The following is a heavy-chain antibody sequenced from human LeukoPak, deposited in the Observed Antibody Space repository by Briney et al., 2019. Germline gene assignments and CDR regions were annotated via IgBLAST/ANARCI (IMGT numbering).Heavy chain of an antibody. J-gene: IGHJ4*02. CDR1: GYFFTSYY. V-gene: IGHV1-46*01. CDR2: ISPHNGRA. Sequence: GASVKVSCKGSGYFFTSYYIQWIRQAPGQGLEWMGVISPHNGRANYAQKFQGRVTLTSDTSTSTVHMELSALRSGDTAIYYCARVRLGGDYQPLDFWGQGTLVAVSS. CDR3: ARVRLGGDYQPLDF. D-gene: IGHD4-17*01.